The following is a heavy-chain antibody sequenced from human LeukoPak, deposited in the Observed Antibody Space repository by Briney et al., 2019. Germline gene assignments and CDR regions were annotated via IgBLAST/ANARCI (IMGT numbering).Heavy chain of an antibody. J-gene: IGHJ4*02. Sequence: PGGSLRLSCAASGITFSNYGMHWARQAPGKGLEWVAVISDDGGNLHYADSVKGRFTISRDNSKNTLILQMNSLRAEDTAVYYCAKAPYYDILTGYFYFDYWGQGTLVTVSS. V-gene: IGHV3-30*18. CDR3: AKAPYYDILTGYFYFDY. CDR1: GITFSNYG. D-gene: IGHD3-9*01. CDR2: ISDDGGNL.